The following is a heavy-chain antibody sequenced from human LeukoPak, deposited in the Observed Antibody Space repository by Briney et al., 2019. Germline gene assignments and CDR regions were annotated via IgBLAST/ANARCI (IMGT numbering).Heavy chain of an antibody. D-gene: IGHD2-2*01. V-gene: IGHV3-30*18. CDR1: GFTFSSYG. J-gene: IGHJ6*02. CDR2: ISYDGSNK. Sequence: GGSLRLSCAASGFTFSSYGMHWVRQAPGKGLEWVAVISYDGSNKYYADSVKGRFTISRDNSKNTLYLQMNSLRAEDTAVYYCAKDSTKYSYYYGMDVWGQGTRSPSP. CDR3: AKDSTKYSYYYGMDV.